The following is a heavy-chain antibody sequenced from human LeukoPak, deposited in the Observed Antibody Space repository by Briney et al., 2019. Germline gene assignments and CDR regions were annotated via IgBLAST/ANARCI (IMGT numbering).Heavy chain of an antibody. Sequence: GGSLRLSCAASGFTFSSYSMNWVRQAPGKGLEWVSSISSSSSYIYYADSVKGRFTISRDNAKNSLYLQMNSLRAEDTAVYYCASSLILTGYYSDYWGQGTLVTVSS. J-gene: IGHJ4*02. CDR3: ASSLILTGYYSDY. CDR2: ISSSSSYI. D-gene: IGHD3-9*01. CDR1: GFTFSSYS. V-gene: IGHV3-21*04.